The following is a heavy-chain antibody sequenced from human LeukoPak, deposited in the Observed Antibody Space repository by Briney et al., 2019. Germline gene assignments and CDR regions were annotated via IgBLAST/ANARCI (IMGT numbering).Heavy chain of an antibody. Sequence: SETLSLTCTVSGGSISSSSYYWGWIRQPPGKGLEWIGSIYYSGSTYYNPSLKSRVTISVDTSKNQFSLKLSSVTAADTAVYYCAKEVRDYAGFDFWGQGTLVTVSS. V-gene: IGHV4-39*02. D-gene: IGHD4/OR15-4a*01. J-gene: IGHJ4*02. CDR2: IYYSGST. CDR1: GGSISSSSYY. CDR3: AKEVRDYAGFDF.